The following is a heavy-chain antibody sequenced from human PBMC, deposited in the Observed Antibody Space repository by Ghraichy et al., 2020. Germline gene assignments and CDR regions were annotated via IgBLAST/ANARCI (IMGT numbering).Heavy chain of an antibody. D-gene: IGHD3-3*01. CDR3: AKVPYYDFWSGYFTRTTTTPYYFDY. Sequence: GGSLRLSCAASGFTFSSYAMSWVRQAPGKGLEWVSAISGSGGSTYYADSVKGRFTISRDNSKNTLYLQMNSLRAEETAVYYCAKVPYYDFWSGYFTRTTTTPYYFDYWGQGTLVTVSS. CDR1: GFTFSSYA. J-gene: IGHJ4*02. CDR2: ISGSGGST. V-gene: IGHV3-23*01.